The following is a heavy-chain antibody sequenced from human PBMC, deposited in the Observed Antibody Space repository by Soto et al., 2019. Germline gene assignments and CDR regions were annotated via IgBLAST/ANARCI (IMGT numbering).Heavy chain of an antibody. CDR3: ASTTFTMVRGVMSHFDY. Sequence: SETLSLTCTVSGGSISSYYWSWIRQPAGKGLEWIGRIYTSGSTNYNPSLKSRVTMSVDTSKNQFSLKLSSVTAADTAVYYCASTTFTMVRGVMSHFDYWGQGTLVTVSS. J-gene: IGHJ4*02. CDR2: IYTSGST. CDR1: GGSISSYY. D-gene: IGHD3-10*01. V-gene: IGHV4-4*07.